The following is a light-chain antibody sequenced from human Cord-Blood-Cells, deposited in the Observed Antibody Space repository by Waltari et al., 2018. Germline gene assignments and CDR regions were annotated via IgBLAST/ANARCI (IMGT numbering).Light chain of an antibody. J-gene: IGKJ3*01. CDR1: QSVSIY. Sequence: EIVLTQSPATLSLSPGERATLSCRASQSVSIYLAGYQQKPGQAPRLLIYDASNRATGIPARFSGSGSGTDFTLTISSLEPEDFAVYYCQQRSNWLTFGPGTKVDIK. CDR2: DAS. V-gene: IGKV3-11*01. CDR3: QQRSNWLT.